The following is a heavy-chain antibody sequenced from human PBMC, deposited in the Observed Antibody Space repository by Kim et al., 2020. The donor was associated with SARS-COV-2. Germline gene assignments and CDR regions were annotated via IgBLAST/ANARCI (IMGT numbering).Heavy chain of an antibody. V-gene: IGHV1-2*06. Sequence: ASVKVSCKASGYFTDYYMHWLRQAPGQGLEWMGRINPNSGATDYAQKFQGRVTMTTDTSISTAYVELSSLRSDDTALYFCTRKGVGGAYDIWGQGTMVTV. CDR1: GYFTDYY. CDR2: INPNSGAT. CDR3: TRKGVGGAYDI. J-gene: IGHJ3*02.